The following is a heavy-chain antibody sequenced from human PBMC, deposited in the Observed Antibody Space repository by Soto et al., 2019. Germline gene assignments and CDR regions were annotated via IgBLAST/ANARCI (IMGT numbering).Heavy chain of an antibody. CDR3: ARSSAFYDILTGMEENYYYYMDV. D-gene: IGHD3-9*01. Sequence: ASVKVSCKASGYTFTSYDINWVRQATGQGLEWMGWMNPNSGNTGYAQKFQGRVTMTRNTSISTAYMELSSLRSEDTAVYYCARSSAFYDILTGMEENYYYYMDVWGKGTTVTVSS. CDR2: MNPNSGNT. CDR1: GYTFTSYD. J-gene: IGHJ6*03. V-gene: IGHV1-8*01.